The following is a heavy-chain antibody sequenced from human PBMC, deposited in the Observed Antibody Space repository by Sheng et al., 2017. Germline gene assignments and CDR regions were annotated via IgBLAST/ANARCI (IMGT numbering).Heavy chain of an antibody. J-gene: IGHJ5*02. CDR1: GGSISSSSYY. V-gene: IGHV4-39*07. D-gene: IGHD2-2*01. CDR2: IYYSGST. Sequence: QLQLQESGPGLVKPSETLSLTCTVSGGSISSSSYYWGWIRQPPGKGLEWIGSIYYSGSTYYNPSLKSRVTISVDTSKNQFSLKLSSVTAADTAVYYCARGGGLGVPAATVWFDPGAREPWVTVS. CDR3: ARGGGLGVPAATVWFDP.